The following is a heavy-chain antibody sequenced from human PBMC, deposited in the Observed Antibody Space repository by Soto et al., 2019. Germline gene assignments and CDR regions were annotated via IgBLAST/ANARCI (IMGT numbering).Heavy chain of an antibody. D-gene: IGHD3-16*01. CDR3: ARVAFGPIDY. CDR1: NYSISSGYY. V-gene: IGHV4-38-2*02. Sequence: SETLSLTCTVSNYSISSGYYWGWIRQSPGEGLEWIVSMYHSGTTYYNPSLKSRVTISIDTSKNQFSLKLTSVTSADTAVYFCARVAFGPIDYWGQGTLVTVSS. CDR2: MYHSGTT. J-gene: IGHJ4*02.